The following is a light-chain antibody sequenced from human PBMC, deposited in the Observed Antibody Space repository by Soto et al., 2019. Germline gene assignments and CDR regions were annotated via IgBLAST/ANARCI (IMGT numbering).Light chain of an antibody. Sequence: DIVMTQSPLSLPVTPGEPASISCRSSQSLLHSNGYNYLDWYLQKPGQSPQVLIYLSSHRASGVPDRFSGSGSGTDFTLKISRVEAEDVGVYYCMQALQTPLTFGGGTKVDIK. CDR3: MQALQTPLT. CDR1: QSLLHSNGYNY. CDR2: LSS. V-gene: IGKV2-28*01. J-gene: IGKJ4*01.